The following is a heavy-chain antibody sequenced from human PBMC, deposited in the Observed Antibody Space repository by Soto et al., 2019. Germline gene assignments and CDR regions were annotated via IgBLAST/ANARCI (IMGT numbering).Heavy chain of an antibody. V-gene: IGHV4-34*08. J-gene: IGHJ5*02. Sequence: PSETLSLTCAVYGGTVNGYYWTWIRQPPGKGLEWIGEINHTGGTHYNPSLKSRVTMSVDTSKNQFSLRLSSVTAADTAIYYCATRITVFGLLIPPFDPWGQGTQVTVS. CDR1: GGTVNGYY. CDR2: INHTGGT. D-gene: IGHD3-3*01. CDR3: ATRITVFGLLIPPFDP.